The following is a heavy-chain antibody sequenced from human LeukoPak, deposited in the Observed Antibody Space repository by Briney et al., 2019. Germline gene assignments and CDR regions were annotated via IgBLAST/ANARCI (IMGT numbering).Heavy chain of an antibody. J-gene: IGHJ3*02. CDR3: ARLNHYDRSGYFSPNGFDI. CDR1: GGSMSDFC. V-gene: IGHV4-59*08. D-gene: IGHD3-22*01. CDR2: FYYSRST. Sequence: SETLSLTCTVSGGSMSDFCWTWIRQPPGKGPEWIGGFYYSRSTSGSSYYNPALKSRVTISVDSSKKQFSLKLRSVTAADTAVYYCARLNHYDRSGYFSPNGFDIWGQGTMVTVSS.